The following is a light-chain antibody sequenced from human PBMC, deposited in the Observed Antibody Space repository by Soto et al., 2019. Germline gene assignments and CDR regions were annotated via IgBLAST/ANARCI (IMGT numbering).Light chain of an antibody. CDR1: SSNIGAGYD. CDR3: QSYDSSLRGV. V-gene: IGLV1-40*01. CDR2: GNS. J-gene: IGLJ2*01. Sequence: QAVVTQPPSVSGAPGQRVTISCTGSSSNIGAGYDVHWYQQLPGTAPKLLIYGNSNRPSGVPDRFSGSKSGTSASLAITGLQAEDEADYYCQSYDSSLRGVFGGGTKLTVI.